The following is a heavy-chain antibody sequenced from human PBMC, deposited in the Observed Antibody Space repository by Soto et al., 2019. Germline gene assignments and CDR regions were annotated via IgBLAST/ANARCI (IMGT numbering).Heavy chain of an antibody. CDR2: INHSGST. V-gene: IGHV4-34*01. Sequence: GLEWIGEINHSGSTNYNPSLKSRVTISVDRSKNQFSLKLSSVTAADTAVYYCARGRIISLVRDGIRLLSTNSAYWGNRTLVPVSP. CDR3: ARGRIISLVRDGIRLLSTNSAY. D-gene: IGHD3-10*01. J-gene: IGHJ4*01.